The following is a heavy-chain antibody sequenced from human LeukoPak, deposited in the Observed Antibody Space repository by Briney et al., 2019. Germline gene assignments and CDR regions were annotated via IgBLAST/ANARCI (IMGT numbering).Heavy chain of an antibody. CDR2: IKRDGSEK. V-gene: IGHV3-7*03. Sequence: GGSLRLSCAASGFTFSSYWMSWVRQAPGKGLEWVANIKRDGSEKYYVDSVKGRFTISRDNAKNSLYLQMNSLRAEDTAVYYCARVISAYGDYREIWGQGTLVTVSS. CDR1: GFTFSSYW. D-gene: IGHD4-17*01. J-gene: IGHJ4*02. CDR3: ARVISAYGDYREI.